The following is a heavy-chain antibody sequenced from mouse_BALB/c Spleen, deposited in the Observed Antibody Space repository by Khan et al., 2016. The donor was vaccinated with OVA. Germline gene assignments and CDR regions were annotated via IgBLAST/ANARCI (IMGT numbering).Heavy chain of an antibody. CDR2: ISFSGST. CDR3: IRSVYYSYAYAMDY. CDR1: GYSITSDFA. J-gene: IGHJ4*01. D-gene: IGHD2-2*01. V-gene: IGHV3-2*02. Sequence: EVQLQESGPGLVKPSQSLSLTCTVTGYSITSDFAWNWVRQFPGNKLEWMGYISFSGSTSYDPSLQSRLSITRATSKNQFFLQLSSVTTEDTATYYCIRSVYYSYAYAMDYWGQGTSVTVSS.